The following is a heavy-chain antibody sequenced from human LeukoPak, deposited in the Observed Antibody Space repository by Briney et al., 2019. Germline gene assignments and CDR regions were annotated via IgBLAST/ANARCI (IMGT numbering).Heavy chain of an antibody. D-gene: IGHD3-9*01. V-gene: IGHV1-24*01. CDR3: ATDLRYDILTGQYSDY. Sequence: GRSLRLSCAASGFTFSSYAMHWVRQAPGKGLEWMGGFDPEDGETIYAQKFQGRVTMTEDTSTDTAYMELSSLRSEDTAVYYCATDLRYDILTGQYSDYWGQGTLVTVSS. CDR1: GFTFSSYA. CDR2: FDPEDGET. J-gene: IGHJ4*02.